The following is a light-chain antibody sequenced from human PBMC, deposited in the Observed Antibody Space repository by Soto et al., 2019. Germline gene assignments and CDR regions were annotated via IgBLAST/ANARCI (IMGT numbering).Light chain of an antibody. CDR1: QSVSRN. J-gene: IGKJ1*01. CDR2: GAS. V-gene: IGKV3-15*01. CDR3: RQYNNSPA. Sequence: IVMTQSPAVLSVSPGERATISCKAGQSVSRNLAWYEQKPGQAPRLLIYGASTRATGNPARFSCSGSGTEFTLPISSLQSEDFAFYYCRQYNNSPAFGQGTKVEIK.